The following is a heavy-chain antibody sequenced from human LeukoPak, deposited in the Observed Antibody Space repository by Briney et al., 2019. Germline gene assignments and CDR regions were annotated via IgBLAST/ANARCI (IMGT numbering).Heavy chain of an antibody. D-gene: IGHD6-13*01. V-gene: IGHV3-30*04. CDR1: GFTFSSYA. CDR2: ISSDGHNQ. CDR3: ARPGLGIGAADLGDDAFDV. J-gene: IGHJ3*01. Sequence: GGSPRLSCAASGFTFSSYAMHWVRQAPGKGLEWVAVISSDGHNQYYANSVKGRFTISRDNSRNTLFLELNSLRTDDTSMFFCARPGLGIGAADLGDDAFDVWGQGTMVTVSS.